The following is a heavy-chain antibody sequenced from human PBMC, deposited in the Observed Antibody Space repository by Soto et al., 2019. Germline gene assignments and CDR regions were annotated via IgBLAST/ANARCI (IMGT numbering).Heavy chain of an antibody. CDR3: ARMASAGTLNWFDP. CDR2: MNPGSGKT. D-gene: IGHD6-13*01. V-gene: IGHV1-8*02. CDR1: GYTFTNFD. J-gene: IGHJ5*02. Sequence: ASVKVSCKASGYTFTNFDISWVRQAAGQGLEWLGWMNPGSGKTGYASKFQGRVAMTRDASTGTSHLDLSSLTSDDTAVYYCARMASAGTLNWFDPWGPGTLVTVSS.